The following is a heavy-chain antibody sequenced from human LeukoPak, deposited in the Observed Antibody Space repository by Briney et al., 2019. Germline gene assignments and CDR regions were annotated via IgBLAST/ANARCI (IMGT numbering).Heavy chain of an antibody. Sequence: GASVKVSCKASGGTFCSYAISWVRQAPGQGLEWMGRIIPIFGTANYAQKFQGRVTITTDESTSTAYMELSSLRSEDTAVYYCARVPGLYYYDSSGYSTIDIWGQGTMVTVSS. CDR3: ARVPGLYYYDSSGYSTIDI. D-gene: IGHD3-22*01. J-gene: IGHJ3*02. CDR2: IIPIFGTA. V-gene: IGHV1-69*05. CDR1: GGTFCSYA.